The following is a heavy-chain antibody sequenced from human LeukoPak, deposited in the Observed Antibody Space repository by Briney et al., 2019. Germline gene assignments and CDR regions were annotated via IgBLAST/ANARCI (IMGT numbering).Heavy chain of an antibody. CDR1: GFTFSGSA. D-gene: IGHD3-16*02. J-gene: IGHJ4*02. CDR2: IRSKANSYAT. V-gene: IGHV3-73*01. Sequence: GGSLRLYCAASGFTFSGSAMHWVRQASGKGLEWVGRIRSKANSYATAYAASVKGRFTISRDDSKNTAYLQMNSLKTEDTAVYYCTSLTFGGVIVTGLADYWGQGTLVTVSS. CDR3: TSLTFGGVIVTGLADY.